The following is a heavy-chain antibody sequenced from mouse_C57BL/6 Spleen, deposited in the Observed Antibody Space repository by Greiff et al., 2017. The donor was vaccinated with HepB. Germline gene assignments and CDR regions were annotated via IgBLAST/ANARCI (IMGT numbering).Heavy chain of an antibody. CDR2: INPSSGYT. Sequence: QVQLKESGAELAKPGASVKLSCKASGYTFTSYWMHWVKQRPGQGLEWIGYINPSSGYTKYNQKFKDKATLTADKSSSTAYMQLSSLTYEDSAVYCCARSYDNYYAMDYWGQGTSVTVSS. J-gene: IGHJ4*01. CDR3: ARSYDNYYAMDY. V-gene: IGHV1-7*01. D-gene: IGHD2-3*01. CDR1: GYTFTSYW.